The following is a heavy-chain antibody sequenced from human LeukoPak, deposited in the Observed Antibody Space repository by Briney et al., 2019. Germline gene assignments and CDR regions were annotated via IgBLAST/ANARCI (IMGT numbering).Heavy chain of an antibody. J-gene: IGHJ6*03. CDR1: GFTFSSYG. CDR2: IRYDGSNK. V-gene: IGHV3-30*02. D-gene: IGHD2/OR15-2a*01. CDR3: ARAIVSSYYYMDV. Sequence: PGGSLRLSCAASGFTFSSYGMHWVRQAPGKGLEWVAFIRYDGSNKYYADSVKGRFTISRDNSKNTLYLQMNSLRAEDTAVYYCARAIVSSYYYMDVWGKGTTVTISS.